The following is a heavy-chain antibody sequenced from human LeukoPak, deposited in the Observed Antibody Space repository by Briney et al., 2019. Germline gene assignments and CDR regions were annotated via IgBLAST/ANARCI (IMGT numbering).Heavy chain of an antibody. J-gene: IGHJ5*02. V-gene: IGHV3-53*01. CDR1: GFTVSSNY. D-gene: IGHD1-1*01. CDR2: IYSGGST. CDR3: ARGYDSTNWFDP. Sequence: GGSLRLSCAASGFTVSSNYMSWVRQAPGKGLEWVSVIYSGGSTYYADSVKSRFTISRDNSKNTLYLQMNSLRAEDTAVYYCARGYDSTNWFDPWGQGTLVTVSS.